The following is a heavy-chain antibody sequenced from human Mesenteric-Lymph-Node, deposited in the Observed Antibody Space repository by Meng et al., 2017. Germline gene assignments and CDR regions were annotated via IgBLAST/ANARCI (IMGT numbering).Heavy chain of an antibody. CDR2: MNTDGTTK. CDR1: GFTFSSYW. D-gene: IGHD2-21*02. J-gene: IGHJ4*02. CDR3: ARASSSCGGDCYSANFDY. V-gene: IGHV3-74*01. Sequence: GESLKISCAASGFTFSSYWMNWVRQAPGKGLVWVSQMNTDGTTKNYADSVKGRFTISRDNAKNLLYLQMNSLRVEDTAVYYCARASSSCGGDCYSANFDYWGQGTLVTGSS.